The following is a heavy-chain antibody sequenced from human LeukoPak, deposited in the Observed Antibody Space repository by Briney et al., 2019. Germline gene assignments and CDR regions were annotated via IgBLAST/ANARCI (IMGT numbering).Heavy chain of an antibody. Sequence: PGGSLRPSCAASGFTFSSYGMHWVRQASGKGLEWVGRIRSKANSYATAYAASVKGRFTISRDNAKNSLYLQMNSLRAEDTAVYYCAELGITMIGGVWGKGTTVTISS. D-gene: IGHD3-10*02. V-gene: IGHV3-73*01. CDR1: GFTFSSYG. CDR2: IRSKANSYAT. CDR3: AELGITMIGGV. J-gene: IGHJ6*04.